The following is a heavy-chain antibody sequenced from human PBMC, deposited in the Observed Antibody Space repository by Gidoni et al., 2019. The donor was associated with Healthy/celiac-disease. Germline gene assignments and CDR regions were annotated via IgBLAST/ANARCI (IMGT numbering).Heavy chain of an antibody. CDR1: GFTFRSYS. CDR3: ARDQRDVGVLWFGELSVYYYYGMDV. D-gene: IGHD3-10*01. CDR2: ISSRSSYI. V-gene: IGHV3-21*01. Sequence: EVQLGESGGGLVTPGGSLRLSCAASGFTFRSYSMHWVRQAQGKGLECVVSISSRSSYIYYADSVKGRFTISRDNVKNSLDLQINSLRAEDTAVYYCARDQRDVGVLWFGELSVYYYYGMDVWGQGTTVTVSS. J-gene: IGHJ6*02.